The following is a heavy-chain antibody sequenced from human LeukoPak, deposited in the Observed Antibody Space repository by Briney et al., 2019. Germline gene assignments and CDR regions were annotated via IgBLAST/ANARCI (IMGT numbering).Heavy chain of an antibody. CDR1: GFTFSSYA. Sequence: PGRSLRLSCAASGFTFSSYAMHWVRQAPGKGLEWVSAISGSGGSTYYADSVKGRFTISRDNSKNTLYLQMNSLRAEDTAVYYCARQYQLLSLDPYYFDYWGQGTLVTVSS. J-gene: IGHJ4*02. V-gene: IGHV3-23*01. CDR3: ARQYQLLSLDPYYFDY. CDR2: ISGSGGST. D-gene: IGHD2-2*01.